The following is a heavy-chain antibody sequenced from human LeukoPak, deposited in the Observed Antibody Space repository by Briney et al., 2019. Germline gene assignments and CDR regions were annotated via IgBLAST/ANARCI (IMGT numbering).Heavy chain of an antibody. V-gene: IGHV3-7*01. CDR1: AFTFSRYW. Sequence: GGXLRLSCAACAFTFSRYWMSWVGQAPGKGVEGVANIKQDGSEKYYVESVKGRFTISRDNAKNSLYLQINSLRAEDTAVYYCARDGRDGYNLDFDYWGQGTLVTVSS. CDR3: ARDGRDGYNLDFDY. CDR2: IKQDGSEK. J-gene: IGHJ4*02. D-gene: IGHD5-24*01.